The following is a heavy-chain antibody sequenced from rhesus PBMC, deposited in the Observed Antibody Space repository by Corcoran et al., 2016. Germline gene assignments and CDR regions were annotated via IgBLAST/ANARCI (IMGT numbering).Heavy chain of an antibody. CDR2: ISGSGGST. J-gene: IGHJ6*01. V-gene: IGHV4-173*01. CDR1: GGSTSSNY. D-gene: IGHD4-11*01. CDR3: ARTTAIYYYGLDS. Sequence: QLQLQESGPGLVKPSATLSLTCAVSGGSTSSNYWSWIRNPPGKGLEWIGRISGSGGSTDYNPSLKSRVTISTDTSKNQFSLKLSSVTAADTAVYYCARTTAIYYYGLDSWGQGVVVTVSS.